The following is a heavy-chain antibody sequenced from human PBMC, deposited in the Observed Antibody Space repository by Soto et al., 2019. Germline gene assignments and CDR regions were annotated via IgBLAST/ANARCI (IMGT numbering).Heavy chain of an antibody. V-gene: IGHV3-30*18. Sequence: GGSVRQSCADAGFIFSGYGMHWVRQVPGKGLEWVAVISYDGSNKYYADSVKGRFTISRDNSKNTLYLQMNSLRAEDTAVYYCAKDHDYGDYVVDYWGQGTLVTVSS. J-gene: IGHJ4*02. CDR3: AKDHDYGDYVVDY. D-gene: IGHD4-17*01. CDR1: GFIFSGYG. CDR2: ISYDGSNK.